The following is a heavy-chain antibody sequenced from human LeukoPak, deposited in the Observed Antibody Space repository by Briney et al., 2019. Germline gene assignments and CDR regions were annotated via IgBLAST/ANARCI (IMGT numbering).Heavy chain of an antibody. CDR1: GGSISSSSYY. CDR3: ARLRELAVAGKPRPFDY. Sequence: SETLSLTCTVSGGSISSSSYYWGWIRQPPGKGLEWIGSIYYSGSTYYNPSLKSRVTISVDTSNNQFSLKLSSVTAADTAVYYWARLRELAVAGKPRPFDYWGQGTLVTVSS. D-gene: IGHD6-19*01. J-gene: IGHJ4*02. CDR2: IYYSGST. V-gene: IGHV4-39*07.